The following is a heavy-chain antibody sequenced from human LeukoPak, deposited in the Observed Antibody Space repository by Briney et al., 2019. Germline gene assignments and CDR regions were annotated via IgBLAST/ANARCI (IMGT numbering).Heavy chain of an antibody. V-gene: IGHV4-39*01. CDR3: ARGVTLIVVVIHDWYFDL. CDR1: GGSISSSSYY. D-gene: IGHD3-22*01. CDR2: IYYSGST. Sequence: SETLSLTCTVSGGSISSSSYYWGWIRQPPWKGLEWIGSIYYSGSTSYNPSLKSRVTISVDTSKNQFSLKLSSVTAADTAVYYCARGVTLIVVVIHDWYFDLWGRGTVFTVSS. J-gene: IGHJ2*01.